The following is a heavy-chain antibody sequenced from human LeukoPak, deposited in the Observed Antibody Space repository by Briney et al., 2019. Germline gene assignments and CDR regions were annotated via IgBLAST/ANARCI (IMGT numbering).Heavy chain of an antibody. Sequence: GGSLRLSCAASGFTFSSYGMHWVRQAPGKGLEWVAFIRYDGSNKYYADSVKGRFTISRDNSKNTLYLQMNSLRAEDTAVYYCAKDVYHDYGGGDAFDIWGQGTMVTVSS. J-gene: IGHJ3*02. D-gene: IGHD4-23*01. CDR1: GFTFSSYG. V-gene: IGHV3-30*02. CDR3: AKDVYHDYGGGDAFDI. CDR2: IRYDGSNK.